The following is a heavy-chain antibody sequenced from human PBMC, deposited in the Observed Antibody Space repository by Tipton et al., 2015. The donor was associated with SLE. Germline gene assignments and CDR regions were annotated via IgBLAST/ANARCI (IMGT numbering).Heavy chain of an antibody. CDR1: GGSITNYY. CDR3: AKDWDYCSGGSCYHDAFDI. D-gene: IGHD2-15*01. Sequence: LRLSCTVSGGSITNYYWGWVRQPAGKGLEWVGRICCGGSTNYNPSRKSRVTMSVDTSKNQFSLKLSSVTAADTAVYYCAKDWDYCSGGSCYHDAFDIWGQGTMVTVSS. J-gene: IGHJ3*02. V-gene: IGHV4-4*07. CDR2: ICCGGST.